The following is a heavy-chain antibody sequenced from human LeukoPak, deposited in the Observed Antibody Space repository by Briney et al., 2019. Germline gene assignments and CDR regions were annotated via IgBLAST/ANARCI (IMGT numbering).Heavy chain of an antibody. CDR3: AKAAQYASRGRWWFDP. D-gene: IGHD2-2*01. V-gene: IGHV3-9*01. J-gene: IGHJ5*02. Sequence: GGSLRLSCAASGFNFGDYAMHWVRQGTGKGLEWVSGISWNSGNTGYADSVKGRFTISRDNARKSLYLQMNSLRAEDTALYYCAKAAQYASRGRWWFDPWGQGTLVTVSS. CDR1: GFNFGDYA. CDR2: ISWNSGNT.